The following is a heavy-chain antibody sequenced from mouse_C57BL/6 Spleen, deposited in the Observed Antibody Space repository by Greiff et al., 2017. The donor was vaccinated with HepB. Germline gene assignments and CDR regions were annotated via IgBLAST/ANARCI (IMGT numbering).Heavy chain of an antibody. V-gene: IGHV1-82*01. CDR2: IYPGDGDT. Sequence: QVQLQQSGPELVKPGASVKISCKASGYAFSSSWMNWVKQRPGKGLEWIGRIYPGDGDTNYNGKFKGKATLTADKSSSTAYMQLSSLTSEDSAVYFCPSSSTGCDYWGQGTTLTVSS. J-gene: IGHJ2*01. CDR3: PSSSTGCDY. CDR1: GYAFSSSW. D-gene: IGHD4-1*02.